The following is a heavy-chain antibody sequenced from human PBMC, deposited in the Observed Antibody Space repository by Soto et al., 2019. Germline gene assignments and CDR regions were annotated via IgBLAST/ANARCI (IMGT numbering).Heavy chain of an antibody. V-gene: IGHV3-7*01. CDR2: IKQDGSEK. J-gene: IGHJ3*02. D-gene: IGHD1-26*01. CDR3: ARDHIRDGMPDAFDI. CDR1: GFTFSSYW. Sequence: PGGSLRLSCAASGFTFSSYWMSWVRQAPGKGLEWVANIKQDGSEKYYVDSVKGRFTISRDNAKNSLYLQMNSLRAEDTAVYYCARDHIRDGMPDAFDIWGPGTMVTVSS.